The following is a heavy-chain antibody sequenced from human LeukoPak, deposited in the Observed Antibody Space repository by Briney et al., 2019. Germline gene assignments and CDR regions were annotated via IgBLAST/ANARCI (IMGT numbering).Heavy chain of an antibody. V-gene: IGHV3-23*01. J-gene: IGHJ4*02. CDR2: ISGSGGST. D-gene: IGHD2-15*01. CDR3: AKKRVVVAATPAYYFDY. Sequence: GGSLRLSCAASRFTFSDYCMTWIRQAPGKGLEWVSAISGSGGSTYYADSVKGRFTISRDNSKNTLYLQMNSLRAEDTAVYYCAKKRVVVAATPAYYFDYWGQGTLVTVSS. CDR1: RFTFSDYC.